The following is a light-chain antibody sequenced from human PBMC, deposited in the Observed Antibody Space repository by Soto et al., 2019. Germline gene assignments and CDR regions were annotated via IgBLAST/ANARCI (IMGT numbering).Light chain of an antibody. J-gene: IGLJ2*01. CDR2: DNS. CDR1: NIGSKS. V-gene: IGLV3-21*02. CDR3: QVWDSSSYHPV. Sequence: SYELTQPPSVSVPPGQTARITCGGKNIGSKSVQWYQQKPGQAPVAVVSDNSDRPSGSPERFSGSNSGNTATLTISRVEAGDEADYYCQVWDSSSYHPVFGGGTQLTVL.